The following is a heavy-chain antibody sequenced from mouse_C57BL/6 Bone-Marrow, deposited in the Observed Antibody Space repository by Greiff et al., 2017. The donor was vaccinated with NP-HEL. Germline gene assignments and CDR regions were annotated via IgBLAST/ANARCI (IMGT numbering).Heavy chain of an antibody. D-gene: IGHD2-4*01. CDR2: IDPENGDT. V-gene: IGHV14-4*01. J-gene: IGHJ3*01. CDR3: TTCDYDGGLAY. CDR1: GFNIKDDY. Sequence: VQLQQSGAELVRPGASVKLSCTASGFNIKDDYMHWVKQRPEQGLEWIGWIDPENGDTEYASKFQGKATITADTSSNTAYLQLSSLTSEDTAVYYCTTCDYDGGLAYWGQGTLVTVSA.